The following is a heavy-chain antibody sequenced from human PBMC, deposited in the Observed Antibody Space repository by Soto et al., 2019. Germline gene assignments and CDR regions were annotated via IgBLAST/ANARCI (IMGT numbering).Heavy chain of an antibody. V-gene: IGHV3-23*01. J-gene: IGHJ6*02. Sequence: GGSLRLSCAASGFTFSSYAMSWVRQAPGKGLEWVSAISGSGGSTYYADSVKGRFTISRDNSKNTLYLQMNRLRAEDTAVYYCATRRGAARYYYYGMDVWGQGTTVTVSS. CDR1: GFTFSSYA. D-gene: IGHD6-25*01. CDR2: ISGSGGST. CDR3: ATRRGAARYYYYGMDV.